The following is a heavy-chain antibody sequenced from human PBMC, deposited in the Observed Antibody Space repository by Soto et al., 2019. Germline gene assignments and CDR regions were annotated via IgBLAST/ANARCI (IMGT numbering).Heavy chain of an antibody. Sequence: QVQLVESGGGVVQPGTSLRLSCAPSGFTFSSYVMHWVRQAPGKGLEWVAVVHYDGTKKYYADSVRGRFTISRDNSENILYLQRNRLSPDYTAVEFCARETTYDCWIGPETMDVGGQGTRVTVSS. D-gene: IGHD3-3*01. V-gene: IGHV3-33*01. J-gene: IGHJ6*02. CDR2: VHYDGTKK. CDR1: GFTFSSYV. CDR3: ARETTYDCWIGPETMDV.